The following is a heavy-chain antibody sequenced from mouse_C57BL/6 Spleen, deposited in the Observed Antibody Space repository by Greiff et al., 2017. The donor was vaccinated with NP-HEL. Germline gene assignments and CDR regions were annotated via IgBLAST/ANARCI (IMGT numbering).Heavy chain of an antibody. V-gene: IGHV1-82*01. CDR3: AEGSHYFDY. J-gene: IGHJ2*01. Sequence: LQESGPELVKPGASVKISCKASGYAFSSSWMNWVKQRPGKGLEWIGRIYPGDGDTNYNGKFKGKATLTADKSSSTAYMQLSSLTSEDSAVYFCAEGSHYFDYWGQGTTLTVSS. CDR1: GYAFSSSW. CDR2: IYPGDGDT.